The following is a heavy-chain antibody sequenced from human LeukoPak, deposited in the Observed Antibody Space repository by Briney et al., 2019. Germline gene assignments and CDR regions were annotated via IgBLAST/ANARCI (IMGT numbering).Heavy chain of an antibody. CDR1: GGSISSYY. D-gene: IGHD3-9*01. Sequence: SETLSLTCTVSGGSISSYYWSWIRQPAGKGLEWIGRIYTSGSTNYNPSLKSRVTISVDTSKNQFSLKLSSVTAADTAVYYCARGVLYYDILTGYLDYYMDVWGKGTTVTISS. J-gene: IGHJ6*03. V-gene: IGHV4-4*07. CDR2: IYTSGST. CDR3: ARGVLYYDILTGYLDYYMDV.